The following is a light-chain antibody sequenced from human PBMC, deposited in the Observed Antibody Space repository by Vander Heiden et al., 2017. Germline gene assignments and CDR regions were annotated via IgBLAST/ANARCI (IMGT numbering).Light chain of an antibody. CDR3: QQDDNLPRT. V-gene: IGKV1-33*01. CDR1: QDINNY. J-gene: IGKJ2*01. Sequence: DIQMTQLPSSLSASVGDRVTIACQASQDINNYLNWYQQKPGKAPKLLVYDASNLETGVPSRFSGSGSGTDFTFTISSLQPEDIATYYCQQDDNLPRTFGQWTKLEIK. CDR2: DAS.